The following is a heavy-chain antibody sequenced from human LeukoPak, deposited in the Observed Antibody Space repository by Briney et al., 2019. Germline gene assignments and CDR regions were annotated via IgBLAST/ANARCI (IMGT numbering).Heavy chain of an antibody. CDR3: ARERRISSGLWFDP. D-gene: IGHD6-25*01. J-gene: IGHJ5*02. CDR1: GGSISSYY. Sequence: SETLSLTCTVSGGSISSYYWSWIRPPAGKGLEWIGRIYTSGSTNYNPSLKSRVTMSVDTSKNQFSLKLSSVTAADTAVYYCARERRISSGLWFDPWGQGTLVTVSS. CDR2: IYTSGST. V-gene: IGHV4-4*07.